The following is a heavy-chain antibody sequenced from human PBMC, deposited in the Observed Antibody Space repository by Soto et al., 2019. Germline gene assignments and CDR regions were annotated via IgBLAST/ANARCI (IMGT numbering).Heavy chain of an antibody. J-gene: IGHJ3*01. CDR2: VSGSGGSS. CDR1: GFIFTNYA. Sequence: EVQLLESGGGLVQAGGSLRLSCAASGFIFTNYALSWVRQAPGKGLEWVAGVSGSGGSSYYADSVKARFTVSRDNSRSTLYLQMSSLRAEDTAIYYCAKDADNDDYGVFDVWGQGTWVTVSS. D-gene: IGHD4-17*01. V-gene: IGHV3-23*01. CDR3: AKDADNDDYGVFDV.